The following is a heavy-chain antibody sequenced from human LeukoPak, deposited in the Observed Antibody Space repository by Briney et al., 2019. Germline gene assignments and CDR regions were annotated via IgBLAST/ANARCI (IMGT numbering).Heavy chain of an antibody. Sequence: GALRLSCAASGFTFSSYAMSWVRQAPGKGLEWVSAISGSGGSTYYADSVKGRFTISRDNSQNTLYLQMNSLRAEDTAVYYCAKDRIAVAGRYFDYWGQGTLVTVSS. CDR2: ISGSGGST. D-gene: IGHD6-19*01. V-gene: IGHV3-23*01. J-gene: IGHJ4*02. CDR1: GFTFSSYA. CDR3: AKDRIAVAGRYFDY.